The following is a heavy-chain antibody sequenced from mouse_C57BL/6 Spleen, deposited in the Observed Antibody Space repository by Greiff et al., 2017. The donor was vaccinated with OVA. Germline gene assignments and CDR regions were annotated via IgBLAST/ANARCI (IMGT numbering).Heavy chain of an antibody. Sequence: EVQLVESGGGLVMPGGSLKLSCAASGFTFSDYGMHWVRQAPEKGLEWVAYISSGSSTIYYAYTVKGRFTIAIDNAKNHLFLQMHSLRSEDTAMYYCARSALYWYFDVWGTGTTVTVSS. CDR1: GFTFSDYG. CDR3: ARSALYWYFDV. V-gene: IGHV5-17*01. CDR2: ISSGSSTI. D-gene: IGHD6-1*01. J-gene: IGHJ1*03.